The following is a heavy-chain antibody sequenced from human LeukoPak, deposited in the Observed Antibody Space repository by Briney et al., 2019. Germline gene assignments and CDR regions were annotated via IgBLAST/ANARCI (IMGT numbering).Heavy chain of an antibody. D-gene: IGHD6-13*01. CDR3: ARGAEAETSPLDF. V-gene: IGHV1-2*02. CDR1: GFTFSIYG. CDR2: INPKSGAA. J-gene: IGHJ4*02. Sequence: GGSLRLSCAASGFTFSIYGMHWVRQAPRQGLEWLGWINPKSGAADYAQQFRGRVTMTRDTSINTDYMEMKRVTSDDTAVYYCARGAEAETSPLDFWGQGTLVIVS.